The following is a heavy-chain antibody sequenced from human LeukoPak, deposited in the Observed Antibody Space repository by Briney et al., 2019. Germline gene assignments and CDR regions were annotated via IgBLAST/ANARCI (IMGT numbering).Heavy chain of an antibody. V-gene: IGHV4-59*08. Sequence: SETLSLTCTGSGGSISNSYWSWIRQPPGKGLEWIGYIYYTGDSNYNPSLKSRVAISLDTSKNQLSLNLRSVTAADTAVYYCARHEFASPFDSRGQGTLVTVSS. CDR2: IYYTGDS. J-gene: IGHJ4*02. CDR1: GGSISNSY. CDR3: ARHEFASPFDS. D-gene: IGHD2-21*01.